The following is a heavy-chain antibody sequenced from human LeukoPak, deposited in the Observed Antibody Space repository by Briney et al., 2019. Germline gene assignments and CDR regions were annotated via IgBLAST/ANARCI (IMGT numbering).Heavy chain of an antibody. Sequence: SVKLSCKSSGHTLTSYDINWGRQAPGPGLEWMGWMEPNGGKTGYAQKFQGRVNMTRNTSISTAYMELSSLRSEDTAVYYCARESTKLVAAAVYYYMDVWGKGTTVTVSS. CDR1: GHTLTSYD. V-gene: IGHV1-8*01. CDR2: MEPNGGKT. CDR3: ARESTKLVAAAVYYYMDV. D-gene: IGHD6-13*01. J-gene: IGHJ6*03.